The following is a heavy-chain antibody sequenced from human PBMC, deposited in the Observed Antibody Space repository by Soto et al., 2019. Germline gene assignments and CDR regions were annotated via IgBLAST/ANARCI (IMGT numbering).Heavy chain of an antibody. J-gene: IGHJ4*02. V-gene: IGHV3-23*01. CDR1: GFSFVNYA. D-gene: IGHD6-19*01. Sequence: GSIGLSCAASGFSFVNYAMNWVRQAPGKGLEWVSGLSGSGTSTYYADSVKGRFTISRDNSRDTLFLQMNSLTADDTAVYYCAKATTNGGWFNPFDSWGQGALVTVSS. CDR3: AKATTNGGWFNPFDS. CDR2: LSGSGTST.